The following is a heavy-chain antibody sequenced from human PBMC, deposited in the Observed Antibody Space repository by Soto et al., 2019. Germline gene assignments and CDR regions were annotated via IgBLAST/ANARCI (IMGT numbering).Heavy chain of an antibody. CDR3: ARTYGDCFDY. CDR2: IYYSGST. J-gene: IGHJ4*02. CDR1: GGSIRSYY. Sequence: PSETLSLTCTVSGGSIRSYYWSWIRQPPGKGLEWIGNIYYSGSTNYNPSLKSRVTISVDTSKNQFSLKLSSVTAADTDVYYCARTYGDCFDYWGQGTLVTVSS. V-gene: IGHV4-59*01. D-gene: IGHD4-17*01.